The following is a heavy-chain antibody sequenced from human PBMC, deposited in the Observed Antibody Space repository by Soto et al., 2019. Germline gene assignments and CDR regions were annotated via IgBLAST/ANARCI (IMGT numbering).Heavy chain of an antibody. Sequence: GRPWRPPWAALGFNCVSFAMHWIRQDQGKSLECLAVIAYVGSNAFYRDSVKGRFTISGDNSKDSLYLHMNSLRSEDTGVYYCARGDREYILVVVGAPPGDYGIDIWGQGTTVTVS. V-gene: IGHV3-30-3*01. D-gene: IGHD2-15*01. CDR3: ARGDREYILVVVGAPPGDYGIDI. CDR2: IAYVGSNA. CDR1: GFNCVSFA. J-gene: IGHJ6*02.